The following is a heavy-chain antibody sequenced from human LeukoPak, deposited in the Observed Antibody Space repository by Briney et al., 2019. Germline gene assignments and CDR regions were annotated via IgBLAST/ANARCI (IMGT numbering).Heavy chain of an antibody. Sequence: PSETLSLTCTVSGGSINTYYWSWIRQPPGKGLEWIGYIYYSGSTNYNPSLKSRVTISVDTSKNQFSLKLSSVTAADTAVYYCARRGCSSTSCHPDVWGQGTTVTVSS. CDR2: IYYSGST. CDR1: GGSINTYY. J-gene: IGHJ6*02. V-gene: IGHV4-59*08. CDR3: ARRGCSSTSCHPDV. D-gene: IGHD2-2*01.